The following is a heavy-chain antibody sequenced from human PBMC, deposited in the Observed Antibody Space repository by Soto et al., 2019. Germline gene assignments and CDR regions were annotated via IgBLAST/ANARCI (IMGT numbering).Heavy chain of an antibody. J-gene: IGHJ4*02. Sequence: GGSLRLSCSASGFTFSSYWMSWVRQAPGKGLEWVANIKQDGSEKYYVDSVKGRLTISRDNAKNSLYLQMNSLRAEDTAVYYCARDGAVAGPGTFDYWGQGTLVTVSS. D-gene: IGHD6-19*01. CDR1: GFTFSSYW. V-gene: IGHV3-7*01. CDR3: ARDGAVAGPGTFDY. CDR2: IKQDGSEK.